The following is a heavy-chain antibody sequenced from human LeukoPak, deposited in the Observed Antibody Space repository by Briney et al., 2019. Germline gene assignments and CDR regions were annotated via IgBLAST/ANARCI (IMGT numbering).Heavy chain of an antibody. V-gene: IGHV1-18*01. CDR1: GYTFGDYG. J-gene: IGHJ4*02. Sequence: ASVKVSCKASGYTFGDYGITWIRQAPGQGLERMGWVSAYTGNTNYAQSLQDRVIMIADTSTDTAYMELRSLRPDDTAVYYCARDPGRGTYDTSGFHYWGQGTLVTVSS. CDR3: ARDPGRGTYDTSGFHY. D-gene: IGHD3-22*01. CDR2: VSAYTGNT.